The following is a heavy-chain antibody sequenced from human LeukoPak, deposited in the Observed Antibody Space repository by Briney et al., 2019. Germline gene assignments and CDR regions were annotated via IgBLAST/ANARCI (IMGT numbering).Heavy chain of an antibody. D-gene: IGHD1-1*01. CDR3: ARARNWEDYYYYMDV. Sequence: ASVKVSCKASGATFSSYAISWVRQAPGQGLEWRGGIIPIFGTANYAQKFQGRVTITTDESTSTAYMELSSLSSEDTAVYYCARARNWEDYYYYMDVWGKGTTVTVSS. V-gene: IGHV1-69*05. J-gene: IGHJ6*03. CDR2: IIPIFGTA. CDR1: GATFSSYA.